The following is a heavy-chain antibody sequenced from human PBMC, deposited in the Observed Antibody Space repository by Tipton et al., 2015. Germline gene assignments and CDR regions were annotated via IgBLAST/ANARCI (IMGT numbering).Heavy chain of an antibody. CDR2: IYYSGST. Sequence: LRLSCTVSGDSISHYYWSWIRQPPGKGLEWIGYIYYSGSTNYNPSLQSRVTISVDTSKNQFSLKLNSVTAADTAVYYCARGRRNYYDSSGYTYHYGMDVWGQGTTVTVSS. CDR1: GDSISHYY. V-gene: IGHV4-59*01. CDR3: ARGRRNYYDSSGYTYHYGMDV. J-gene: IGHJ6*02. D-gene: IGHD3-22*01.